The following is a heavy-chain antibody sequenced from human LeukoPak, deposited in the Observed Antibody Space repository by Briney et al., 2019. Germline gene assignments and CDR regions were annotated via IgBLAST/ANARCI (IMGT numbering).Heavy chain of an antibody. Sequence: PSETLSLTCTVSGGSISSYYWSWIRQPPGKGLEWIGYIYYSGSTNYNPSLKSRVTISVDTSKNQFSLKLSSVTAADTAVYYCARGGSGYNWYFDLWGRGTLVTVSS. D-gene: IGHD3-22*01. CDR3: ARGGSGYNWYFDL. J-gene: IGHJ2*01. V-gene: IGHV4-59*01. CDR1: GGSISSYY. CDR2: IYYSGST.